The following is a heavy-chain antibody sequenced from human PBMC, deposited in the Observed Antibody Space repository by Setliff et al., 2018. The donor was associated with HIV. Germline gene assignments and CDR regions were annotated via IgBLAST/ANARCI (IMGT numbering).Heavy chain of an antibody. CDR2: ISSDGGTI. Sequence: GGSLRLSCAASGFIFSTYSMNWVRQAPGKGLEWVAYISSDGGTIYYADSVKGRFTISRDNAKNSLYLQMNSLRAEDTAVYFCARGRGESRTNYFDYWGQGTLVTVSS. J-gene: IGHJ4*02. V-gene: IGHV3-48*01. CDR1: GFIFSTYS. CDR3: ARGRGESRTNYFDY.